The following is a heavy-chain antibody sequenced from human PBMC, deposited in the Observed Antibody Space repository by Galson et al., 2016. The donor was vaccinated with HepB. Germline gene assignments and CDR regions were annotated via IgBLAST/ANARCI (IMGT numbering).Heavy chain of an antibody. J-gene: IGHJ4*02. CDR1: DDSISSSRYY. V-gene: IGHV4-39*01. D-gene: IGHD4-11*01. CDR3: PRHGPVTTHFY. CDR2: LYYSGST. Sequence: SETLSLTCTVSDDSISSSRYYWGWIRQPPGKGLEWIGSLYYSGSTFYNPSLKSRVTLSADTSKKQFSLELNSVTAAATAVYYCPRHGPVTTHFYWGQGTLVTVSS.